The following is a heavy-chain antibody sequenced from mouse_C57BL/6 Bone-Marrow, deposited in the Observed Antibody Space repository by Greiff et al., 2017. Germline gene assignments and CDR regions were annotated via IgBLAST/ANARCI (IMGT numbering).Heavy chain of an antibody. J-gene: IGHJ4*01. CDR3: ARDLYYYAMDY. CDR1: GYAFSSYW. Sequence: QVQLKESGAELVKPGASVKISCKASGYAFSSYWMNWVKQRPGKGLEWIGQIYPGDGDTNYNGKFKGKATLTADKSSSTAYMQLSSLTSEDSAVYFCARDLYYYAMDYWGQGTSVTVSS. V-gene: IGHV1-80*01. CDR2: IYPGDGDT.